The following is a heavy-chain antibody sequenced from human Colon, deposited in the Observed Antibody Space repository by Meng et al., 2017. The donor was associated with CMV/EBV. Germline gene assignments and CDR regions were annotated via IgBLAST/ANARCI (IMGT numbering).Heavy chain of an antibody. Sequence: LVVSGRGFVPPGDSGGLSCAAYGFTVRSNHISCVRQSPEKGLEWVSDINSGGSTYYTDSMKGRFTISRDNSKNTVYFQLHSLRAEDTTIYYCTRAPSRYGGFPDWGQGTLVTVSS. J-gene: IGHJ4*02. CDR1: GFTVRSNH. CDR3: TRAPSRYGGFPD. CDR2: INSGGST. D-gene: IGHD5-12*01. V-gene: IGHV3-53*01.